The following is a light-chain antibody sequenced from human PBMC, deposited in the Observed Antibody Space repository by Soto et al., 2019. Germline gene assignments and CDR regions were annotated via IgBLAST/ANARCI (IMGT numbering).Light chain of an antibody. CDR1: SSNIGAGYV. J-gene: IGLJ1*01. V-gene: IGLV1-40*01. CDR2: GNS. Sequence: QSVLTQPPSVSGAPGQRVTISCTGSSSNIGAGYVVHWYQQLPGTAPKLLIYGNSNRPSGVPDRFSGSKSGTSASLAITGLQAEDEADYYCQSYDSSLSRVFGTGTKLTVL. CDR3: QSYDSSLSRV.